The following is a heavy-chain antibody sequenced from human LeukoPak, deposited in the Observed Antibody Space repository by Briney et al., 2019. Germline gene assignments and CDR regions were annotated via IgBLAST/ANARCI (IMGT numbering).Heavy chain of an antibody. CDR1: GGSISSYY. J-gene: IGHJ4*02. Sequence: PSETLSLTCTVSGGSISSYYWSWIRQPPGKGLEWIGYIYYSGSANYNPSLKSRVTISVDTSKNQFSLKLSSVTAADTAVYYCASGYSNYGGIFDYWGQGTLVTVSS. CDR2: IYYSGSA. V-gene: IGHV4-59*01. CDR3: ASGYSNYGGIFDY. D-gene: IGHD4-11*01.